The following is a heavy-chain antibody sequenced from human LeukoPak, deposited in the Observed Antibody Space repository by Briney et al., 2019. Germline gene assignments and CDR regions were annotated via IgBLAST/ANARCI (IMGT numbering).Heavy chain of an antibody. CDR2: IKQDGSEK. CDR1: GFTFSSYW. J-gene: IGHJ4*02. D-gene: IGHD6-19*01. Sequence: GGSLRLSCAASGFTFSSYWMSWVRQAPGKGLEWVANIKQDGSEKYYVDSVKGRFTISRDNSKNTLYLQMNSLRAEDTAVYYCAKDKAVAGSHFDYWGQGTLVTVSS. V-gene: IGHV3-7*01. CDR3: AKDKAVAGSHFDY.